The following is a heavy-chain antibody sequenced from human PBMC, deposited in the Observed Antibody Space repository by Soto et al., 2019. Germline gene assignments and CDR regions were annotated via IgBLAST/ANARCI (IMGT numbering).Heavy chain of an antibody. CDR3: ARGSPNYYYYGMDV. CDR1: GGSVSSGSYY. CDR2: IYYSGST. V-gene: IGHV4-61*01. J-gene: IGHJ6*02. Sequence: SETLSLTCTVSGGSVSSGSYYWSWIRQPPGKGLEWIGYIYYSGSTNYNPSLKSRVTISVDTSKNQFSLKLSSVTAADTAVYYCARGSPNYYYYGMDVWGQGTTVTVSS.